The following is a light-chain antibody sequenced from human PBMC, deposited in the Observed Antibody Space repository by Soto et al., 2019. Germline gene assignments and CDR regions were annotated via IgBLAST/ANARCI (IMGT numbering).Light chain of an antibody. V-gene: IGKV3-11*01. J-gene: IGKJ4*01. CDR1: PSVSSN. CDR3: HQRSNWPPT. Sequence: EDVLTQSPATLSLSPGERATLSCRASPSVSSNLAWYQQRPGQAPRLLIYDASNRATGIPARFSGSGSGTDFTLTISSLQPEDFALYYCHQRSNWPPTFGGGTKVEIK. CDR2: DAS.